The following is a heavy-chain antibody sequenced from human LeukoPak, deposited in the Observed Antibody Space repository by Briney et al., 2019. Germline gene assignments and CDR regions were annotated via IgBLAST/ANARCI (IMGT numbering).Heavy chain of an antibody. CDR2: ILYSGST. Sequence: PSETLSLTCSVSGGSISGHWWTWVRQPPGEGLEWIGDILYSGSTNYNPSLKSRLSILVDTSTNQFSLKLNSVTAADTAMYYCTRRNTADASIDLWGQGIVVIASS. D-gene: IGHD4-17*01. CDR1: GGSISGHW. CDR3: TRRNTADASIDL. J-gene: IGHJ5*02. V-gene: IGHV4-59*11.